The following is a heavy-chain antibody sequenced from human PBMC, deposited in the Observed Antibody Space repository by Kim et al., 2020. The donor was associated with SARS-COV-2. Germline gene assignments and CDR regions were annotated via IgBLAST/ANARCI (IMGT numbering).Heavy chain of an antibody. D-gene: IGHD3-9*01. V-gene: IGHV3-23*01. CDR2: ISGSGGST. J-gene: IGHJ4*02. Sequence: GGSLRLSCAASGFTFSSYAMSWVRQAPGKGLEWVSAISGSGGSTYYADSVKGRFTISRDNSKNTLYLQMNSLRAEDTAVYYCAKYQRTLYYDILTGQLGYWGQGTLVTVSS. CDR1: GFTFSSYA. CDR3: AKYQRTLYYDILTGQLGY.